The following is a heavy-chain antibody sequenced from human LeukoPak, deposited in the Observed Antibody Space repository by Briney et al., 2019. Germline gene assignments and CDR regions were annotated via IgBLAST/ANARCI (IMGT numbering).Heavy chain of an antibody. V-gene: IGHV3-48*01. J-gene: IGHJ5*02. CDR3: AGRRPTHKGSLFDP. Sequence: QSGGSLRLSCAASGFTFSSYTMNWVRQPPGKGLEWVSNICTSSTTIYYADSVKGRFTISRDNSKNTLYLQMNSLRAEDTAVYYCAGRRPTHKGSLFDPWGQGTLVTVS. CDR1: GFTFSSYT. CDR2: ICTSSTTI. D-gene: IGHD1-1*01.